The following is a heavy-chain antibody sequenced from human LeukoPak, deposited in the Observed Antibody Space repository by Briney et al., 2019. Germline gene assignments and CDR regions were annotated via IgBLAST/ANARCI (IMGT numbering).Heavy chain of an antibody. CDR3: ARIHYYGSGSYGGMDV. D-gene: IGHD3-10*01. J-gene: IGHJ6*02. CDR2: IYHSGST. CDR1: GGSISSGGYY. V-gene: IGHV4-30-2*01. Sequence: SETLSLTCTVSGGSISSGGYYWSWIRQPPGKGLEWIGYIYHSGSTYYNPSLKSRVTISVDTSKNQFSLKLSSVTAADTAVYYCARIHYYGSGSYGGMDVWGQGTTVTVSS.